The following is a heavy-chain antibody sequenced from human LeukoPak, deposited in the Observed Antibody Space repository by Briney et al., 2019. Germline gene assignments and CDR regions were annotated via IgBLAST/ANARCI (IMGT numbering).Heavy chain of an antibody. V-gene: IGHV1-3*01. CDR2: IIASNGNT. CDR1: GDTFTSYA. J-gene: IGHJ4*02. Sequence: GASVKVSCKASGDTFTSYAMNWVRQAPGQRLEWMGWIIASNGNTKYSQKFQGRVTITRDTSASTAYMELSSLRSEDTAVYYCARTSLLLHRYYFDYWGQGTLVTVSS. D-gene: IGHD2-2*02. CDR3: ARTSLLLHRYYFDY.